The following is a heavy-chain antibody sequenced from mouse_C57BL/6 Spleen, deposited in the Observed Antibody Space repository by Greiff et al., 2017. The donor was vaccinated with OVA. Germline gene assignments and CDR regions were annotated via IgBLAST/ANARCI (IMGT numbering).Heavy chain of an antibody. Sequence: QVQLQQPGAELVKPGASVKMSCKASGYTFTSYWITWVKQRPGQGLEWIGDIYPGSGSTNYNEKFKSKATLTVETSSSTAYMQLSSLTSEDSAVYYCARTVVEGGYAMDYWGQGTSVTVSS. CDR1: GYTFTSYW. J-gene: IGHJ4*01. CDR2: IYPGSGST. D-gene: IGHD1-1*01. CDR3: ARTVVEGGYAMDY. V-gene: IGHV1-55*01.